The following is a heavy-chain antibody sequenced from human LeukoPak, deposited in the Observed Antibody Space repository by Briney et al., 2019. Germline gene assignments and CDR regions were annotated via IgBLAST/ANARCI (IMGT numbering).Heavy chain of an antibody. J-gene: IGHJ4*02. D-gene: IGHD4-17*01. Sequence: ASVKVSCKASGYTFTGYYMHWVRQAPGQGLEWMGWINPNSGGTNYAQKFQGWVTMTRDTSISTAYMELSRLRPDDTAVYYCARSESYGIFDYWGQGTLVTVSS. V-gene: IGHV1-2*04. CDR1: GYTFTGYY. CDR3: ARSESYGIFDY. CDR2: INPNSGGT.